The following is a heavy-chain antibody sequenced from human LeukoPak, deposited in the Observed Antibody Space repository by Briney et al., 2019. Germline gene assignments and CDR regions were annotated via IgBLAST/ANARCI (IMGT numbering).Heavy chain of an antibody. Sequence: GESLKISCKGSGYSFTNYWIGWVRQMPGKGLEWMGIIYPGDSDTRYSPSFQGQVTISADKSISTAYLQWSSLKASDTAMYYCARSPRPLKAARPSSSFWLDPWGQGTQVTVSS. CDR3: ARSPRPLKAARPSSSFWLDP. V-gene: IGHV5-51*01. CDR1: GYSFTNYW. CDR2: IYPGDSDT. J-gene: IGHJ5*02. D-gene: IGHD6-6*01.